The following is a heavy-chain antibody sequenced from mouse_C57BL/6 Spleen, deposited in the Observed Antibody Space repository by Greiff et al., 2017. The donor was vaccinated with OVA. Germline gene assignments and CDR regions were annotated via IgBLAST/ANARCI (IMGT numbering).Heavy chain of an antibody. D-gene: IGHD2-2*01. V-gene: IGHV1-59*01. CDR1: GYTFTSYW. CDR2: IDPSDSYT. Sequence: VQLQQSGAELVRPGTSVKLSCKASGYTFTSYWMHWVKQRPGQGLEWIGVIDPSDSYTNYNQKFKGKATLTVDTSSSTAYMQLSSLTSEDSAVYYCARRRMVTTTGYYFDYWGQGTTLTVSS. CDR3: ARRRMVTTTGYYFDY. J-gene: IGHJ2*01.